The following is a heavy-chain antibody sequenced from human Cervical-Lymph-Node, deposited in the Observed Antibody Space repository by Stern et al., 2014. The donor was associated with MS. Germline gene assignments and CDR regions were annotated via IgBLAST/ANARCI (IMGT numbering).Heavy chain of an antibody. D-gene: IGHD2-2*01. CDR3: ARAYSSTWYAYFDY. CDR2: ISYDGNIK. V-gene: IGHV3-30*14. CDR1: GFTFNTYA. J-gene: IGHJ4*02. Sequence: QVHLVESGGGVVQPGRSLRLSCAASGFTFNTYAIHWVRQAPGKGLEWVALISYDGNIKYYADSVRGRFTISRDSSRRTVFLQMNSLRTDDTAIYYCARAYSSTWYAYFDYWGQGALVTVSS.